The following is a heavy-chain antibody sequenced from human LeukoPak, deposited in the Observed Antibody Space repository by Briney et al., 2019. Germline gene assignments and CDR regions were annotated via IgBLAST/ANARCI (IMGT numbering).Heavy chain of an antibody. CDR2: IYYSGST. Sequence: PSETLSLTCTVSGGSISNYYWSWIRQPPGKGLEWIGYIYYSGSTNYNPSLKSRVTISVDTSKNQFSLKLSSVTAADTAVYYCAREDSSSRGDYNWFDPWGQGTLVTVSS. CDR1: GGSISNYY. D-gene: IGHD6-13*01. CDR3: AREDSSSRGDYNWFDP. J-gene: IGHJ5*02. V-gene: IGHV4-59*01.